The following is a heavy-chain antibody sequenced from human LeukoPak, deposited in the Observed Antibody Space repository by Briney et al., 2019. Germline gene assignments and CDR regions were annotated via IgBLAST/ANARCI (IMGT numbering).Heavy chain of an antibody. Sequence: SETLSLTCIVSGGSIRSSSYYWGWIRQPPGKGLEWIGSIYYSGNTYYNPSLKSRVTISVDTSKNQFSLILTSVTAADTAVYYCARQTGAGLFILPGGQGTLVTVSS. CDR2: IYYSGNT. CDR1: GGSIRSSSYY. V-gene: IGHV4-39*01. CDR3: ARQTGAGLFILP. J-gene: IGHJ4*02. D-gene: IGHD3-3*01.